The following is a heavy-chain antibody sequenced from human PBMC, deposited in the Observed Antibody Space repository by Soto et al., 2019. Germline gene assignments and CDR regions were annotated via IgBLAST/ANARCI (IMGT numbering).Heavy chain of an antibody. J-gene: IGHJ4*02. CDR1: GYRFTTYG. Sequence: ASVKVSCKASGYRFTTYGLNWVRQAPGQRPEWMAWINTFNGNTYSAQKFQGRVTMTTDTSTSTVFMELRSLTSDDTAMYYCARELGISTAAPFDYWGQGTLVTVPS. CDR3: ARELGISTAAPFDY. CDR2: INTFNGNT. D-gene: IGHD6-13*01. V-gene: IGHV1-18*01.